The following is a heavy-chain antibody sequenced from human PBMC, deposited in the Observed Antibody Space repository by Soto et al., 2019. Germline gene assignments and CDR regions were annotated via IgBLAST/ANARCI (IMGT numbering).Heavy chain of an antibody. CDR2: VSRGGST. Sequence: EVQLLESGGGLVQPEGSLRLSCAASGFTFTSYAMGWVRQAPGKGLECVSVVSRGGSTHYADSVTGRFIVSRDNSKNTVSLQMNSLRADDTAVYYCAKRRGAGGHFDYWDQGALVTVSS. D-gene: IGHD2-15*01. J-gene: IGHJ4*02. CDR3: AKRRGAGGHFDY. CDR1: GFTFTSYA. V-gene: IGHV3-23*01.